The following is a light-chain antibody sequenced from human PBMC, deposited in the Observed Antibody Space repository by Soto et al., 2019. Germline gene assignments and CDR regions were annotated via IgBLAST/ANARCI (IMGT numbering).Light chain of an antibody. CDR1: QSVTSS. J-gene: IGKJ1*01. CDR2: DVS. V-gene: IGKV3-11*01. Sequence: EIVLTQSPATLSLSPGDRATLSCRASQSVTSSLAWFQQKPGQAPRLLIYDVSRRATAIPARFSGSGSGTDFTLTIIRLEPEDFAVYYCQQYDISPWTFGQGTKVDIK. CDR3: QQYDISPWT.